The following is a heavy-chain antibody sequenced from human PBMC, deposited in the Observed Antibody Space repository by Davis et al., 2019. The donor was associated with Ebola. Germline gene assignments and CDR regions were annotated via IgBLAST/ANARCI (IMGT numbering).Heavy chain of an antibody. Sequence: MPSETLSLTCTVSGGSISSSSYYWGWIRQPPGKGLEWIGYIYYSGSTNYNPSLKSRVTISVDTSKNQFSLKLSSVTAADTAVYYCARQHKGALTYYYGSSGYAEPHLDYWGQGTLVTVSS. J-gene: IGHJ4*02. D-gene: IGHD3-22*01. CDR3: ARQHKGALTYYYGSSGYAEPHLDY. CDR1: GGSISSSSYY. V-gene: IGHV4-39*01. CDR2: IYYSGST.